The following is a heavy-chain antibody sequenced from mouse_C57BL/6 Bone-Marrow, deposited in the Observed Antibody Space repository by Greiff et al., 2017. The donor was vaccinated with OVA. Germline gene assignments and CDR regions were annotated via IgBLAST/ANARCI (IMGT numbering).Heavy chain of an antibody. CDR2: ISDGGSYT. D-gene: IGHD1-2*01. CDR1: GFTFSSYA. J-gene: IGHJ2*01. CDR3: ARDRVTTAFDY. V-gene: IGHV5-4*01. Sequence: DVMLVESGGGLVKPGGSLKLSCAASGFTFSSYAMSWVRQTPEKRLEWVATISDGGSYTYYPDNVKGRFTISRDNAKNNLYLQMSHLKSEDTAMYYCARDRVTTAFDYWGQGTTLTVSS.